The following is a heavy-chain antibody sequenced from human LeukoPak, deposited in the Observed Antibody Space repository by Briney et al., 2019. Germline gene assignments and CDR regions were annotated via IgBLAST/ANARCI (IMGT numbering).Heavy chain of an antibody. V-gene: IGHV3-23*01. CDR1: GFTFSSYA. J-gene: IGHJ4*02. CDR2: ISDSGVST. D-gene: IGHD1-26*01. Sequence: GGSPRLSCAASGFTFSSYAMSWVRQAPGKGLEWVSAISDSGVSTYYADSVKGRFTISRDNSKNTLYLQMNSLRVEDTAVYYCAQREASDYWGQGTLVTVSS. CDR3: AQREASDY.